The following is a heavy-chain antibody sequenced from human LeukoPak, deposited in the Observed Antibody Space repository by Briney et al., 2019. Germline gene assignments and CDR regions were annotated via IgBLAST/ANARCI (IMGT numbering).Heavy chain of an antibody. CDR3: ARVAMRFYYFDY. D-gene: IGHD2-2*01. CDR1: GGSISSGGYS. CDR2: IYHSGST. Sequence: SQTLSLTCAVSGGSISSGGYSWSWIRQPPGEGLEWIGYIYHSGSTYYNPSLKSRVTISVDRSKNQFSLKLSSVTAADTAVYYCARVAMRFYYFDYWGQGTLVTVSS. V-gene: IGHV4-30-2*01. J-gene: IGHJ4*02.